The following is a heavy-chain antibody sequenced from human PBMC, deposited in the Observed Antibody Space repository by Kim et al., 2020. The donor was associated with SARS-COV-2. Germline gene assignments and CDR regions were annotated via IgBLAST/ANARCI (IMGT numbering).Heavy chain of an antibody. D-gene: IGHD1-26*01. J-gene: IGHJ3*02. CDR2: ISYDGSNK. Sequence: GGSLRLSCAATGFTFSIYAIHWVRQAPGKGLEWVALISYDGSNKYYADSLKGRFTISRDNSKNTLYLQMNSLGAEDTAVYYCARAHSGSYRYAFDIWGQGTMVTVSS. CDR1: GFTFSIYA. V-gene: IGHV3-30-3*01. CDR3: ARAHSGSYRYAFDI.